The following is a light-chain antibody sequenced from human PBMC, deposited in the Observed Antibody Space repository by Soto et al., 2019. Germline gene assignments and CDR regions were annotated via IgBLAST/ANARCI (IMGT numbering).Light chain of an antibody. CDR2: DVY. J-gene: IGLJ1*01. V-gene: IGLV2-11*01. CDR3: CSYAGRSTPYV. Sequence: SVLTQPRSVSGSPGQSVTISCTGTSSDVGGYIHVSWYQQHSGIVPKLMIYDVYKRPSGVPDRFSGSKSGNTASLTISGLQAEDEADYYCCSYAGRSTPYVFGTGTKVTVL. CDR1: SSDVGGYIH.